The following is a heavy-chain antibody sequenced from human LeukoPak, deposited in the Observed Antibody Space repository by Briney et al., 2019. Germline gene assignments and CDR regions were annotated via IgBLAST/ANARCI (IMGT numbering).Heavy chain of an antibody. CDR2: MNPNSGNT. V-gene: IGHV1-8*01. CDR1: GYTFTSYD. D-gene: IGHD2-8*01. CDR3: ASQDRVVLMASDAFDI. J-gene: IGHJ3*02. Sequence: ASVKVSCKASGYTFTSYDINWVRQATGQGLEWMGWMNPNSGNTGYAQKFQGRVTMTRNTSISTAYMELSSLRSEDTAVYYCASQDRVVLMASDAFDIWGQGTMVTVSS.